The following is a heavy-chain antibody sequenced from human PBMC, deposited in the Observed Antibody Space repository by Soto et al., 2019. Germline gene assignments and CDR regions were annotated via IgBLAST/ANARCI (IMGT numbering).Heavy chain of an antibody. CDR2: IYHSGST. J-gene: IGHJ6*02. D-gene: IGHD3-9*01. V-gene: IGHV4-39*07. CDR1: GGSISSSSYY. Sequence: PSETLSVTCTVSGGSISSSSYYWSWVRQPPGKGLEWIGEIYHSGSTNYNPSLKSRVTISVDKSKNQFSLKLSSVTAADTAVYYCARRTTLDYDILTGLPDYYYYGMDVWGQGTTVTVSS. CDR3: ARRTTLDYDILTGLPDYYYYGMDV.